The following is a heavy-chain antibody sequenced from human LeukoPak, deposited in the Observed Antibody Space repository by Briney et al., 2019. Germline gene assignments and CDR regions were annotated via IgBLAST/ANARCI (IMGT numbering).Heavy chain of an antibody. D-gene: IGHD3-3*01. CDR2: IIPIFGTA. V-gene: IGHV1-69*01. Sequence: GQGLEXXXGIIPIFGTANYAQKFQGRVTITADESTSTAYMELSSLRSEDTAVYYCARDNYDFWSGRKLNWFDPWGQGTLVTVSS. J-gene: IGHJ5*02. CDR3: ARDNYDFWSGRKLNWFDP.